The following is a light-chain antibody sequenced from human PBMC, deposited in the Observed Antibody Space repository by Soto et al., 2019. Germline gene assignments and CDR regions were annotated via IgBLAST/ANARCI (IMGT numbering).Light chain of an antibody. CDR3: QHYNGYSPVT. V-gene: IGKV1-5*03. CDR1: QSISSW. J-gene: IGKJ4*01. CDR2: KAS. Sequence: DIQLTQSPATLSASVGDRVTITCGASQSISSWLAWYQQKPVKAPQLLIYKASTLESGIPSRFSGSGSCTEFTLAITSLQPDDFATYYCQHYNGYSPVTFGGGTKVDIK.